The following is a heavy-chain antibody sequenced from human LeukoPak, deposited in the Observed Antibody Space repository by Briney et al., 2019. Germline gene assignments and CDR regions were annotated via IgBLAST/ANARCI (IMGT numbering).Heavy chain of an antibody. CDR3: ARPDSSSWYVGAFDI. D-gene: IGHD6-13*01. CDR1: GGSISSGTYS. CDR2: IYYSGTT. J-gene: IGHJ3*02. Sequence: SETLSLTCAVSGGSISSGTYSWSWIRQPPGKGLEWIGYIYYSGTTYYNPSLKSRVTISVDTSKNQFSLKLSSLTAADTAVYYCARPDSSSWYVGAFDIWGQGTMVTVSS. V-gene: IGHV4-30-4*07.